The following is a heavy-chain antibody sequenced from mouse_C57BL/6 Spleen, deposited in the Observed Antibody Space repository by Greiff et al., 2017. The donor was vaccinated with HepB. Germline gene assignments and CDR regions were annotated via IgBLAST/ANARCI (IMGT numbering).Heavy chain of an antibody. CDR1: GFTFSDYG. J-gene: IGHJ3*01. V-gene: IGHV5-17*01. CDR2: ISSGSSTI. D-gene: IGHD1-1*01. CDR3: APDSVVAPFAY. Sequence: EVMLVESGGGLVKPGGSLKLSCAASGFTFSDYGMHWVRQAPEKGLEWVAYISSGSSTIYYADKVKGRFTISRDNAKNTLFLQMTSLRSEDTAMYYCAPDSVVAPFAYWGQGTLVTVSA.